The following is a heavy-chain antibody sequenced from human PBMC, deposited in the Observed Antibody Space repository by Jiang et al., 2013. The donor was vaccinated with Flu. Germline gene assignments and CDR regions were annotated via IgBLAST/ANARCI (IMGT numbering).Heavy chain of an antibody. D-gene: IGHD6-13*01. CDR3: ARVRPIAAAGLGFWFDP. J-gene: IGHJ5*02. Sequence: GSGLVKPSQTLSLTCTVSGGSISSGDYYWSWIRQPPGKGLEWIGYIYYSGSTYYNPSLKSRVTISVDTSKNQFSLKLSSVTAADTAVYYCARVRPIAAAGLGFWFDPWGQGTLVTVSS. CDR2: IYYSGST. CDR1: GGSISSGDYY. V-gene: IGHV4-30-4*01.